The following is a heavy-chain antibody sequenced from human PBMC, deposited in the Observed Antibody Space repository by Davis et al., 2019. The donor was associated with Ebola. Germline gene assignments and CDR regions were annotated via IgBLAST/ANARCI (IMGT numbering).Heavy chain of an antibody. J-gene: IGHJ4*02. D-gene: IGHD5-18*01. CDR2: ISSSSSYV. V-gene: IGHV3-21*01. Sequence: GESLKISCAASGFTSSHYNIHWVRQAPGKGLEWVSYISSSSSYVYYADSLKGRFTISRDNAKNSLYLQMNSLRAEDTAVYYCARGRRYSYGPPRYWGQGTLVTVSS. CDR3: ARGRRYSYGPPRY. CDR1: GFTSSHYN.